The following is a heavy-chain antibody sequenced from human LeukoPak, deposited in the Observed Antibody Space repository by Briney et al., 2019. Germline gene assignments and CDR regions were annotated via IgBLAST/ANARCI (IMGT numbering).Heavy chain of an antibody. CDR1: GFTFSSYS. CDR2: IGSSSSYI. D-gene: IGHD6-13*01. V-gene: IGHV3-21*01. CDR3: AREGIAAAGTGGDY. J-gene: IGHJ4*02. Sequence: GGSLRLSCAACGFTFSSYSMNCVCQAPGKGLEWVSSIGSSSSYIYYADSVKGRFTISRDNAKNSLYLQMNSLRAEDTAVYYCAREGIAAAGTGGDYWGQGTLVTVSS.